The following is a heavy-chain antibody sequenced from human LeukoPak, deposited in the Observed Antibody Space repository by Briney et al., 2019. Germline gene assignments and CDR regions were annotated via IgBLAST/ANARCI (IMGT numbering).Heavy chain of an antibody. CDR2: IYYTGTA. CDR1: GDSIGSGGNF. CDR3: AREGTHPVYGV. V-gene: IGHV4-31*03. D-gene: IGHD5/OR15-5a*01. Sequence: PSETLSLTCTVSGDSIGSGGNFWTCLRQHPGKGLEYIGYIYYTGTASYNPSLQSRVVMSVNTSTKQFCLRLSSVTAAGTAVYFCAREGTHPVYGVWGPGVLVTVSS. J-gene: IGHJ4*02.